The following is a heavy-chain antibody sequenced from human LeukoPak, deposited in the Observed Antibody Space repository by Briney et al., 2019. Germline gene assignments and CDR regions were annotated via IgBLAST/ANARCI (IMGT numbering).Heavy chain of an antibody. D-gene: IGHD3-10*01. Sequence: GSSVKVSCKASGGTFSSYAISWVRQAPGQGLEWMGRIIPILGIANYAQKFQGRVTITADKSTSTAYMELSSLRSEDTAVYYCARDGEWFGEFLNWFDPWGQGTLVTVSS. CDR2: IIPILGIA. J-gene: IGHJ5*02. CDR1: GGTFSSYA. V-gene: IGHV1-69*04. CDR3: ARDGEWFGEFLNWFDP.